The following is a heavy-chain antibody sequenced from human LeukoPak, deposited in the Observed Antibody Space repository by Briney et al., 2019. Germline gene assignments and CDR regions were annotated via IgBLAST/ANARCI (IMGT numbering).Heavy chain of an antibody. J-gene: IGHJ4*02. CDR2: ISYRGTT. Sequence: PSETLSLTCTVFGVSLNSGSYYWSWIRQHSERGLEWIGYISYRGTTFYNPSLKSRVSISGDTSKTQFSLNINSVTAADTAVYYCARMPRGVAVVTPYYFDSWGQGTLVTVSS. D-gene: IGHD2-21*02. CDR3: ARMPRGVAVVTPYYFDS. V-gene: IGHV4-31*03. CDR1: GVSLNSGSYY.